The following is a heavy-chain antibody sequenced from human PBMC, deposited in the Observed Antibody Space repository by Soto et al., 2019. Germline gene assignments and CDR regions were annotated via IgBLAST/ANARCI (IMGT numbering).Heavy chain of an antibody. D-gene: IGHD6-19*01. Sequence: QVQLQESGPGLVKPSETLSLTCTVYGASTSGNYWSWIRQPPGKGLEWIGYIYDSGSTNYSPSLQSRVTMSVDRSKNQFSLALTSVTAADTALYFCARYRRGTGWYYLDYWGQGILVTVSS. V-gene: IGHV4-59*01. CDR1: GASTSGNY. CDR2: IYDSGST. CDR3: ARYRRGTGWYYLDY. J-gene: IGHJ4*02.